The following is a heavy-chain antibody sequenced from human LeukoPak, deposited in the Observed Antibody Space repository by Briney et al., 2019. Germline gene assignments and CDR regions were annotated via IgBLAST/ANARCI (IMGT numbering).Heavy chain of an antibody. J-gene: IGHJ4*02. CDR2: ISAYNGNT. V-gene: IGHV1-18*01. D-gene: IGHD6-13*01. Sequence: VASVKVSCKASGYTFTSYGISWVRQAPGQGLKWMGWISAYNGNTNYAQKLQGRVTMTTDTSTSTAYMELRRLRSDDTAVYYCARDHSSWYFDYWGQGTLVTVSS. CDR1: GYTFTSYG. CDR3: ARDHSSWYFDY.